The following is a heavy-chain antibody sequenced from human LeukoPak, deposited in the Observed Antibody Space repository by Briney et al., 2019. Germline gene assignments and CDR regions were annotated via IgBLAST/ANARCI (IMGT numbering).Heavy chain of an antibody. V-gene: IGHV1-46*01. CDR2: INPSGGST. CDR1: GYTFTSYY. Sequence: ASVNLSCTSSGYTFTSYYMHWVRQAPGQGLEWMGIINPSGGSTSYAQKFQGRVTMTRATSTSTVYMELSSLRSEDTAVYYCARSNNYYESSGYYAKSRRDFDYWGQGTLVTVSS. J-gene: IGHJ4*02. D-gene: IGHD3-22*01. CDR3: ARSNNYYESSGYYAKSRRDFDY.